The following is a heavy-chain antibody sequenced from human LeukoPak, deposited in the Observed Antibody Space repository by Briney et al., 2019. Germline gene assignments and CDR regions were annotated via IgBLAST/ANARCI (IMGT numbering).Heavy chain of an antibody. CDR3: ASGGCSGTTCPFRH. CDR2: VSFDGDNE. J-gene: IGHJ1*01. Sequence: GGSLRLSCAASGFTFSSFGMYWVRQAPGKGLEWVAAVSFDGDNEDYGDSVKGRFTISRDNSKNTLYLQMNSLRAEDTAVYYCASGGCSGTTCPFRHWGQGTLVTVSS. D-gene: IGHD2-2*01. V-gene: IGHV3-30*04. CDR1: GFTFSSFG.